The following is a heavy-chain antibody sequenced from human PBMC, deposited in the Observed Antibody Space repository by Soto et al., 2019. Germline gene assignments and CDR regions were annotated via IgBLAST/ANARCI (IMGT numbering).Heavy chain of an antibody. D-gene: IGHD4-17*01. CDR3: AKDLYGGDYGNDY. CDR2: ISGSGGST. J-gene: IGHJ4*02. CDR1: GFTFSSYA. Sequence: PGGSLRLSCAASGFTFSSYAMGWVRQAPGKGLEWVSAISGSGGSTYYADSVKGRFTISRDNSKNTLYLQMNSLRAEDTAVYYCAKDLYGGDYGNDYWGQGTLVTVSS. V-gene: IGHV3-23*01.